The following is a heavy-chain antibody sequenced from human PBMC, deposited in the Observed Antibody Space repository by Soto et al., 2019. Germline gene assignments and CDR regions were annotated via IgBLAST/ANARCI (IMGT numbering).Heavy chain of an antibody. V-gene: IGHV1-18*04. J-gene: IGHJ6*02. CDR2: ISAYNGNT. CDR1: GYTFTSYG. Sequence: QVQLVQSGAEVKKPGASVKVSCKASGYTFTSYGISWVRQAPGQGLEWMGWISAYNGNTNYAQKLQGRVTMTTDTYTSTAYMELRSLRSDDTAVYYCARDIPFIVVPAAMGPDYYYYGMDVWGQGTTVTVAS. CDR3: ARDIPFIVVPAAMGPDYYYYGMDV. D-gene: IGHD2-2*01.